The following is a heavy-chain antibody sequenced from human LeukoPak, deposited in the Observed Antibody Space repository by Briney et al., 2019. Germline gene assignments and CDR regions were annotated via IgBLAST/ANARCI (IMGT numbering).Heavy chain of an antibody. CDR1: GGSISSSSYY. J-gene: IGHJ4*02. V-gene: IGHV4-39*01. CDR3: ARHLLVAENYDFWSGYDSAAAYYFDY. D-gene: IGHD3-3*01. CDR2: IYYSGST. Sequence: SETLSLTCTVSGGSISSSSYYWGWIRQPPGKGLEWIGSIYYSGSTYYNPSLKSRVTISLDTSKNQFSMKLSSVTAADTAVYYCARHLLVAENYDFWSGYDSAAAYYFDYWGQGTLVTVSS.